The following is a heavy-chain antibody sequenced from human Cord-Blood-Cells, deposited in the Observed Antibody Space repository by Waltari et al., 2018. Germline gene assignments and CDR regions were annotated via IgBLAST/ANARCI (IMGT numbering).Heavy chain of an antibody. CDR2: ISGSGGST. CDR1: GFTFSSYA. CDR3: ARPPPVTSWFDP. D-gene: IGHD4-17*01. Sequence: EMQLLESGGGLVQPGGSLRLSCAASGFTFSSYAMSWVRQAPGKGLEWVSAISGSGGSTYYAESVKGRFTISRDNSKNTLYLQMNSLRAEDTAVYYCARPPPVTSWFDPWGQGTLVTVSS. J-gene: IGHJ5*02. V-gene: IGHV3-23*01.